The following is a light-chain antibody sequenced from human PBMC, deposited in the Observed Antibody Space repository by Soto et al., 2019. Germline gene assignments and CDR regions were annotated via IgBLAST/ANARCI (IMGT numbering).Light chain of an antibody. V-gene: IGKV1-39*01. CDR2: AAS. J-gene: IGKJ3*01. CDR3: QHSYSTPLT. CDR1: QSVSNY. Sequence: DIQMTQSPSSLSASVGDRVTITCRASQSVSNYLNWYQQKPGKAPGLLLYAASRLPSDVPTRFSGSGSGTDFPLTISSLHPDDFTTYYGQHSYSTPLTFGPGTKVDIK.